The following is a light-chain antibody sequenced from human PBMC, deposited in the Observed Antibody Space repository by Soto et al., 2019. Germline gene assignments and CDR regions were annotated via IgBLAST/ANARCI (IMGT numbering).Light chain of an antibody. CDR3: CSYAGAFTYV. CDR2: DVS. V-gene: IGLV2-11*01. J-gene: IGLJ1*01. Sequence: QSALTQPRSVSGSPGHSVTISCTGTSSDVGGYSYVSWYQQHPGKAPKLMISDVSKRPSGVPDRFSGSKFGNTASLTISGLQAEDEADYYCCSYAGAFTYVFGRGTKLTVL. CDR1: SSDVGGYSY.